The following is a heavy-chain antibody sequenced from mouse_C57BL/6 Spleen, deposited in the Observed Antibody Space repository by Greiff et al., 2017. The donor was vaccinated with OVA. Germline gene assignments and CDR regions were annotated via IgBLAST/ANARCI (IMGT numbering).Heavy chain of an antibody. CDR2: IDPSDSET. CDR1: GYTFTSYW. D-gene: IGHD1-1*01. CDR3: ARSDYGSSWFAY. V-gene: IGHV1-52*01. Sequence: QVQLKQPGAELVRPGSSVKLSCKASGYTFTSYWMHWVKQRPIQGLEWIGNIDPSDSETHYNQKFKDKATLTVDKSSSTAYMQLSSLTSEDSAVYYCARSDYGSSWFAYWGQGTSVTVSS. J-gene: IGHJ4*01.